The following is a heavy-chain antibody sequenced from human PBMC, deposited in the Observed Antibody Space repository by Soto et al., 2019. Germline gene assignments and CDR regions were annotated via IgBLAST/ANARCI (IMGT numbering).Heavy chain of an antibody. CDR2: IYNNGRT. CDR1: SGSITGDGYY. Sequence: SETLCLTYTVSSGSITGDGYYWSWLRQSPGKGLEWIGYIYNNGRTYYNPSLESRVTISIDTPNQQFSLSLRSVSAADTAVYYCARDRVIRSTSLAHWFDPWGPGTQVTVSS. D-gene: IGHD3-10*01. J-gene: IGHJ5*02. V-gene: IGHV4-31*03. CDR3: ARDRVIRSTSLAHWFDP.